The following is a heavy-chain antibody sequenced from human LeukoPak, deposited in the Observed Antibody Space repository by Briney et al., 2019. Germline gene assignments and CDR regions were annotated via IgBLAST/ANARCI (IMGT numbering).Heavy chain of an antibody. Sequence: GGSLRPSCAASGFTFSSYWMHWVRQAPGKGLVWVSRINSDGSSTSYADSVKGRFTISRDNAKNTLYLQMNSLRAEDTAVYYCARGGTYRSYWYFDLWGRGTLVTVSS. CDR1: GFTFSSYW. CDR2: INSDGSST. J-gene: IGHJ2*01. V-gene: IGHV3-74*01. D-gene: IGHD3-16*02. CDR3: ARGGTYRSYWYFDL.